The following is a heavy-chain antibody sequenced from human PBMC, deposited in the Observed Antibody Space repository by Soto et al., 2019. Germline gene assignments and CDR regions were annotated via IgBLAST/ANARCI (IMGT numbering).Heavy chain of an antibody. CDR3: ARGDGDYYDGNGYLGRH. CDR1: GFTFSSYW. J-gene: IGHJ4*02. CDR2: IKSDGSGT. D-gene: IGHD3-22*01. Sequence: EVQLVESGGGLVQPGGSLRLSCAASGFTFSSYWMHWVRQAPGKGLEWVSRIKSDGSGTYYADSVKGRLTIPRDNAKNTLYLQMNSLRAEDTAVYYCARGDGDYYDGNGYLGRHWGQGTLVTVSS. V-gene: IGHV3-74*01.